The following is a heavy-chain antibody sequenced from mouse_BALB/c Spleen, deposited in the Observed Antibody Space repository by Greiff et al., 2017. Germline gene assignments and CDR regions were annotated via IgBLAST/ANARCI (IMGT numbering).Heavy chain of an antibody. Sequence: EVQLVESGAELVKPGASVKLSCTASGFSITDTYMHWVKQRPEQGLEWIGRIDPANGNTKYDPKFQGKATITADTSSNTAYLQLSSLTSEDTAVYYCARNWVFDYWGQGTTLTVSS. CDR2: IDPANGNT. V-gene: IGHV14-3*02. J-gene: IGHJ2*01. D-gene: IGHD4-1*01. CDR3: ARNWVFDY. CDR1: GFSITDTY.